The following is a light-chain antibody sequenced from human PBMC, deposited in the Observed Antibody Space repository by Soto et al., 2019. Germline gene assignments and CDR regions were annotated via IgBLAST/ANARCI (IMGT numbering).Light chain of an antibody. CDR3: LQRSNWLT. J-gene: IGKJ4*01. V-gene: IGKV3-11*01. Sequence: EIVLTQSPATLSSFPGDRVTHSCRASQSVSSYLAWYQQKPGQAPRLLIYGASNRATGIPARFSGSGSGTDFTLTISSLEAEDSAVYYCLQRSNWLTFGGGTKVDIK. CDR2: GAS. CDR1: QSVSSY.